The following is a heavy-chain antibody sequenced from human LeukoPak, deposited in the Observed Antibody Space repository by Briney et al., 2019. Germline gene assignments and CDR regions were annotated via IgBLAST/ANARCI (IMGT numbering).Heavy chain of an antibody. CDR3: AKRPSDYGDYVSYFDY. D-gene: IGHD4-17*01. CDR1: GFSFISYG. CDR2: ISDDGRSK. Sequence: GGSLRLSCAASGFSFISYGMHWVRQAPGKGLEWVGVISDDGRSKDYADSVNGRFTISRDNSKDTLYLQMNSLRAEDTAVYYCAKRPSDYGDYVSYFDYWAREPWSPSPQ. J-gene: IGHJ4*02. V-gene: IGHV3-30*18.